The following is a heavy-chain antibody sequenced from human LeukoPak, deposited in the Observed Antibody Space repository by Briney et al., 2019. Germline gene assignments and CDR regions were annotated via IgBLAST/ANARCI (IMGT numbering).Heavy chain of an antibody. Sequence: SETLSLTCAVSGGSISSSYWWSWVRQPPGKGLEWIGEVYHSGSTNYYPSLKSRVTISIEKSKNQFSLKLSSVTAADTAVYYCAGAYCGGDCYSGRAFDIWGQGTMVTVSS. CDR1: GGSISSSYW. V-gene: IGHV4-4*02. D-gene: IGHD2-21*02. CDR2: VYHSGST. J-gene: IGHJ3*02. CDR3: AGAYCGGDCYSGRAFDI.